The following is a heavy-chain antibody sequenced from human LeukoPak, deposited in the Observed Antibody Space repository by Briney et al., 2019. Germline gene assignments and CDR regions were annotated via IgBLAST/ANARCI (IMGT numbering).Heavy chain of an antibody. J-gene: IGHJ4*02. V-gene: IGHV3-23*01. CDR2: ISGSGDNT. CDR1: GFTFSSSA. Sequence: PGGSLRLSCAASGFTFSSSAMSWVRQAPGKGLEWVSTISGSGDNTYDADSVKGRFTISRDNSKNTVYLQMNSLRVEDTAVYHCARYSSGSPRKAHDSWGQGTLVTVFS. D-gene: IGHD6-19*01. CDR3: ARYSSGSPRKAHDS.